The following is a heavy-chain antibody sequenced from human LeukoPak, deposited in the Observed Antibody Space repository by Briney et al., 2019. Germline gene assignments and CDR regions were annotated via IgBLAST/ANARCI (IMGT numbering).Heavy chain of an antibody. CDR3: AREDWFDP. V-gene: IGHV1-2*02. J-gene: IGHJ5*02. CDR2: INPNSGGT. CDR1: GASFINYY. Sequence: ASVKVSCKASGASFINYYIHWVRQAPGQGLEWMGWINPNSGGTNYAQKFQGRVTMTRDTSISTAYMELSRLRSDDTAVYYCAREDWFDPWGQGTLVTVSS.